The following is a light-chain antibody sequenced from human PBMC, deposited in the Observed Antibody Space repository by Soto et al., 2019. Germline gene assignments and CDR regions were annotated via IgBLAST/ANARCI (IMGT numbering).Light chain of an antibody. CDR3: SSFTSSLTWV. CDR2: EVS. Sequence: QSVLTQPASVSGSPGQSITISCTGTSSDVGGYNYVSWYQQHPGKAPKLMIYEVSNRPSGVSNRFSGSKSGNTASLTISGSQAEDEADYYCSSFTSSLTWVFGGGTKVTVL. CDR1: SSDVGGYNY. V-gene: IGLV2-14*01. J-gene: IGLJ3*02.